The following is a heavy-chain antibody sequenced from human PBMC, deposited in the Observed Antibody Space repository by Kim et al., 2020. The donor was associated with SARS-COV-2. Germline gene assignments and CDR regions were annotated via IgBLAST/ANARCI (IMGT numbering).Heavy chain of an antibody. D-gene: IGHD2-2*01. CDR2: ISYDAANK. J-gene: IGHJ6*02. CDR3: ARDLTPTSSFRAYYYAMDV. Sequence: GGSLRLSCAASGFIFSNYAMHWVRQAPGKGLEWVAVISYDAANKYYADSVKGRFTISRDNSKNTQYLQVNSLRVEDTAVYYCARDLTPTSSFRAYYYAMDVWGQGTTVTVSS. V-gene: IGHV3-30-3*01. CDR1: GFIFSNYA.